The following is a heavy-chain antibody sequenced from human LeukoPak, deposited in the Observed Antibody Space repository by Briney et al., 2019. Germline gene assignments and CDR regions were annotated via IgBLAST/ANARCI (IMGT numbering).Heavy chain of an antibody. CDR1: GFTASSNY. D-gene: IGHD4-17*01. CDR2: IYSGGST. CDR3: ARPHDYGDYVRDY. J-gene: IGHJ4*02. Sequence: GGSLRLSCAASGFTASSNYMSWVRQAPGKGLEWVSVIYSGGSTYYADSVKGRFTISRDNSKNTLYLQMNSLRAEDTAVYYCARPHDYGDYVRDYWGQGTLVTVSS. V-gene: IGHV3-66*02.